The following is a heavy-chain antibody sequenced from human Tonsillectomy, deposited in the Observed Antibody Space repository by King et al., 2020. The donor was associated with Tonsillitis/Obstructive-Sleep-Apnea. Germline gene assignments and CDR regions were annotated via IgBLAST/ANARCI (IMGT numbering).Heavy chain of an antibody. CDR3: ARGCGSTSCYPHFDY. Sequence: VQLVESGGGLVQPGGSLRLSCAASGFTFSNYGIHWVRQVIGKGLEWVSVIGSGGDTYYAGYVKGRFTISRENAKNSLYLQMNSLRAGDTAVYYCARGCGSTSCYPHFDYWGQGTLVTVSS. D-gene: IGHD2-2*01. J-gene: IGHJ4*02. V-gene: IGHV3-13*04. CDR1: GFTFSNYG. CDR2: IGSGGDT.